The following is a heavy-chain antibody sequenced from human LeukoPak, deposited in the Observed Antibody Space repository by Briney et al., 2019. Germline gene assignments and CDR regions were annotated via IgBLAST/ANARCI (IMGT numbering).Heavy chain of an antibody. CDR3: ARTAVGSYYYYYMDV. J-gene: IGHJ6*03. Sequence: SETLSLTCTVSGGSISSHYWSWIRQPPGKGLEWIGYIYYSGSTNYNPSLKSRVTISVDTSKNQSSLNLSSVTAADTAVYYCARTAVGSYYYYYMDVWGKGTTVTVSS. CDR2: IYYSGST. V-gene: IGHV4-59*11. CDR1: GGSISSHY. D-gene: IGHD5-18*01.